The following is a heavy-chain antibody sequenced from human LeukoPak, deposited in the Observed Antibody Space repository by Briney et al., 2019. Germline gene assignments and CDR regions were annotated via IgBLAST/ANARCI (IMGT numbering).Heavy chain of an antibody. CDR1: GFTFSSYS. Sequence: GGSLRLSCAASGFTFSSYSMNWVRQAPGKGLEWVSYISSSSSTIYYADSVKGRFTISRDNAKNSLYLQMNSLRAEDTAVYYCARDESVAAAGIGAFDIWGQGTMVTVSS. CDR2: ISSSSSTI. D-gene: IGHD6-13*01. J-gene: IGHJ3*02. V-gene: IGHV3-48*04. CDR3: ARDESVAAAGIGAFDI.